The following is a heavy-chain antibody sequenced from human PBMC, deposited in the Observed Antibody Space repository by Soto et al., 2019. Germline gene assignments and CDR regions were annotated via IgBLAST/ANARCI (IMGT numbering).Heavy chain of an antibody. D-gene: IGHD3-10*01. CDR3: ARGQLVRGVLIVDFDS. J-gene: IGHJ4*02. CDR1: GYTFTGYY. V-gene: IGHV1-2*04. CDR2: INPNSGGT. Sequence: GASVKVSCKASGYTFTGYYMHWVRQAPGQGLEWMGWINPNSGGTNYAQKFQGWVTMTRDTSFSTAYMELSRLRSDDTAVYYCARGQLVRGVLIVDFDSWGQRAVVTVSS.